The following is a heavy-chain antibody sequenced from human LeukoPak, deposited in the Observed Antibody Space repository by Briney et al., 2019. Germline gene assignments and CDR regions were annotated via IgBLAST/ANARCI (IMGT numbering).Heavy chain of an antibody. D-gene: IGHD1-26*01. V-gene: IGHV3-74*03. CDR2: IHPDGSIT. Sequence: QPGGSLRLSCVGSRFTISKYWMHWVRQAPGTGLVWVSRIHPDGSITTYADSVKGRFTISRDNSKNTLYVQMNSLRDEDTAVYYCAKDQRWESPHYLDSWGQGTLVTVSS. J-gene: IGHJ4*02. CDR3: AKDQRWESPHYLDS. CDR1: RFTISKYW.